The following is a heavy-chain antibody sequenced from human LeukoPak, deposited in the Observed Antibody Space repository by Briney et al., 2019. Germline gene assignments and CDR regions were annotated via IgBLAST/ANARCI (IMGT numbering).Heavy chain of an antibody. J-gene: IGHJ4*02. D-gene: IGHD3-10*02. CDR2: IYYSGST. Sequence: SDTLSLTCAVSGYSISGSNWWGWIRQPPGKGLAWIGYIYYSGSTYYNPSLTGRVTMSVDTSKNQFSLRLSSVTAVDTAVYYCARRAPMFSYFDYWGQGTLVTVSS. V-gene: IGHV4-28*01. CDR3: ARRAPMFSYFDY. CDR1: GYSISGSNW.